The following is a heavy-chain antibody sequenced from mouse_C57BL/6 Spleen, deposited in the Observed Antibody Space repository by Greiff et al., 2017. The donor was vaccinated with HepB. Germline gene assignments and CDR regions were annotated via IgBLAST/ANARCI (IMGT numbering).Heavy chain of an antibody. Sequence: VKLMESGAELVRPGTSVKMSCKASGYTFTNYWIGWAKQRPGHGLEWIGDIYPGGGYTNYNEKFKGKATLTADKSSSTAYMQFSSLTSEDSAIYYCARSRDYGSSYWYFDVWGTGTTVTVSS. CDR1: GYTFTNYW. V-gene: IGHV1-63*01. CDR3: ARSRDYGSSYWYFDV. D-gene: IGHD1-1*01. J-gene: IGHJ1*03. CDR2: IYPGGGYT.